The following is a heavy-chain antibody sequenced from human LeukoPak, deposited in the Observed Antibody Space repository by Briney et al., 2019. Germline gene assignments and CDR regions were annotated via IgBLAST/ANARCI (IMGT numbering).Heavy chain of an antibody. J-gene: IGHJ4*02. D-gene: IGHD6-13*01. CDR2: INPNSGGT. CDR3: AREFRSGIAAAGSYYFDY. CDR1: GYTFTSYY. Sequence: GASVKVSCKASGYTFTSYYMHWVRQAPGQGLEWMGWINPNSGGTNYAQKFQGRVTMTRDTSISTAYMELSRLRSDDTAVYYCAREFRSGIAAAGSYYFDYWGQGTLVTVSS. V-gene: IGHV1-2*02.